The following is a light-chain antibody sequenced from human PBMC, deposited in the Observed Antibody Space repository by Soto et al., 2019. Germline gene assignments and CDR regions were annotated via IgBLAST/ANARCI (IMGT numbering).Light chain of an antibody. V-gene: IGKV1-39*01. J-gene: IGKJ3*01. Sequence: DIQMTQSPSSLSASVGDRVTITCRASQSISTYLNWYQQEPGKAPRLLIYAASSLQSGVPSRFSGSGSGTDFTLTISSLQPEDFATYFCQQLNIFPPLFTFGPGTKVDIK. CDR2: AAS. CDR3: QQLNIFPPLFT. CDR1: QSISTY.